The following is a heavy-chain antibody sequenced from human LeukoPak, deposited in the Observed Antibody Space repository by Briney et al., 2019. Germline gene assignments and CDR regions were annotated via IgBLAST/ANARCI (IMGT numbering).Heavy chain of an antibody. CDR1: GFTFTSAW. Sequence: GGSLRLSCAASGFTFTSAWMSWVRQAPGKGLEWVGRIKGKTAAGAPDYVASVKGRFTISRDDSKNTLFLQMNSLKTEDTAVYYCITGDYDFWSGFYSPNHYFDYWGQGALVTVSS. J-gene: IGHJ4*02. D-gene: IGHD3-3*01. CDR2: IKGKTAAGAP. CDR3: ITGDYDFWSGFYSPNHYFDY. V-gene: IGHV3-15*01.